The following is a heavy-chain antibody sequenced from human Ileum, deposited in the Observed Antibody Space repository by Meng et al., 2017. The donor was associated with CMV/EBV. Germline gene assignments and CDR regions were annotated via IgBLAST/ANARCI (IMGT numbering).Heavy chain of an antibody. CDR1: VGYY. CDR2: IYYSGST. Sequence: VGYYWSWIRQPPGKGLEWIGYIYYSGSTYYNPSLKSRVTISVDTSKNQFSLKLSSVTAADTAVYYCASYQARTYYDFWSGYYNFDYWGQGTLVTVSS. D-gene: IGHD3-3*01. V-gene: IGHV4-30-4*08. CDR3: ASYQARTYYDFWSGYYNFDY. J-gene: IGHJ4*02.